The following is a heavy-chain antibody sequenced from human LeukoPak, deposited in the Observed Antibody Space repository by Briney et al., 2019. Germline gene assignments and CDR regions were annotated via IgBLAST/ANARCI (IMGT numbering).Heavy chain of an antibody. Sequence: SQTLTLTCAISGDSVSSNSAAWNWIRQSPSRGLEWLGRTYYRSKWYNDYAVSVKSRITINPDTSKNQFSLQLNSVTPEETAVYYCARAVPYSSSWAYYYYYMDVWGKGTTVTVSS. CDR1: GDSVSSNSAA. CDR2: TYYRSKWYN. CDR3: ARAVPYSSSWAYYYYYMDV. V-gene: IGHV6-1*01. J-gene: IGHJ6*03. D-gene: IGHD6-13*01.